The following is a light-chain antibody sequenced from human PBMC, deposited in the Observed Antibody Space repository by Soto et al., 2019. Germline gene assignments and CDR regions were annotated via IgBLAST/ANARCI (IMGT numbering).Light chain of an antibody. J-gene: IGKJ1*01. CDR2: GAF. CDR3: QQYGSSPRT. CDR1: QSVSSN. Sequence: ESVLTQSPGTLSLSPGERATLSCRASQSVSSNLAWYQQKPGQAPRLLIYGAFNRAGGVPDRFSGSVSGTDFTLTISRLEPEDFAVYYCQQYGSSPRTFGQGTKVDIK. V-gene: IGKV3-20*01.